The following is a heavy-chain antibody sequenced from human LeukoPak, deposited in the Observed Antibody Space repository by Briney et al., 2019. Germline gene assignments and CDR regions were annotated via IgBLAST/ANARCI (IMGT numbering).Heavy chain of an antibody. CDR1: GGTFSSYA. Sequence: SVKVSCKASGGTFSSYAISWVRQAPGQGLEWMGGIIPIFGTANYAQKFQGRVTITADESTSTAYMELSSLRSEETAVYYCARAHYGDFYMDVWGKGTTVTISS. CDR2: IIPIFGTA. CDR3: ARAHYGDFYMDV. D-gene: IGHD4-17*01. J-gene: IGHJ6*03. V-gene: IGHV1-69*13.